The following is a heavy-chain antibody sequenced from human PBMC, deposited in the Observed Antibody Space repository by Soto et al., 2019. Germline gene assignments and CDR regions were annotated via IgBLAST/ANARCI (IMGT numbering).Heavy chain of an antibody. CDR2: IADFGYT. Sequence: PSETLSLTCTVSGGSISSGGYYFTCLLQHPGKGLEWLGYIADFGYTFYNPSLQSRVILSMDTSKSQLSLNLSSATAADTAVYFCARKQAGFFYGIDYWGQGTLVTVSS. CDR3: ARKQAGFFYGIDY. V-gene: IGHV4-31*03. J-gene: IGHJ4*02. CDR1: GGSISSGGYY. D-gene: IGHD3-3*01.